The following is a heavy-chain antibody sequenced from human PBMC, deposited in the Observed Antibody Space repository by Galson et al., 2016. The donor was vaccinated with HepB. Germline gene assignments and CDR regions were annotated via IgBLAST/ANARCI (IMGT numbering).Heavy chain of an antibody. CDR3: AKQQYTSTSDYFDF. D-gene: IGHD6-6*01. V-gene: IGHV4-31*03. Sequence: TLSLTCTVSGGSISSGGYYWSWIRQHPGKGLEWIGYISNSGSTYYNPSLKSRVTILVDTSKNQSSLKLSSVTAADTAVYYCAKQQYTSTSDYFDFWGQGTLVTVSS. J-gene: IGHJ4*02. CDR2: ISNSGST. CDR1: GGSISSGGYY.